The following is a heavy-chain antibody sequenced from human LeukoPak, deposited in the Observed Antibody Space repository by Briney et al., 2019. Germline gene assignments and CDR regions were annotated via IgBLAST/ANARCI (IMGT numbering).Heavy chain of an antibody. CDR2: INWNGGST. CDR3: ARVKGRGYRNSIDY. D-gene: IGHD3-22*01. Sequence: PGGSLRLSCAASGFTFDDYAMNWVRQAPGKGLEWVSGINWNGGSTYYRDSVKGRFTISRDNAKNSLYLQMNSLRAEDTALYYCARVKGRGYRNSIDYWGQGTLVTVSS. V-gene: IGHV3-20*04. J-gene: IGHJ4*02. CDR1: GFTFDDYA.